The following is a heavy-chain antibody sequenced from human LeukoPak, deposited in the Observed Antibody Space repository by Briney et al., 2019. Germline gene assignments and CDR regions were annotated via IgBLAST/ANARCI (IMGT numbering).Heavy chain of an antibody. V-gene: IGHV3-74*03. CDR1: GFTFSSYW. Sequence: GGSLRLSCAASGFTFSSYWMYWVRQVPGKGLVWVSRINSDESIKTNADSVKGRFTISRDNAKNTLYLQMDSLRAEDTAVYYCARYNTGSVDYWGQGTLVTVSS. J-gene: IGHJ4*02. D-gene: IGHD2-8*02. CDR2: INSDESIK. CDR3: ARYNTGSVDY.